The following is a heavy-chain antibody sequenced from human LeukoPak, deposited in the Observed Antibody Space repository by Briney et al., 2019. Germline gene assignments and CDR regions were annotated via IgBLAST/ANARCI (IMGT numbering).Heavy chain of an antibody. CDR1: GGTFSSYA. J-gene: IGHJ6*03. Sequence: SVKVSCKASGGTFSSYAISWVRQAPGQGLEWMGGIIPIFGTANYAQKFQGRVTITTDESTSTAYMELSSLRSEDTAVYYCARDLVPAAIPSYYYYYYMDVWGKGTTVTVSS. CDR2: IIPIFGTA. V-gene: IGHV1-69*05. D-gene: IGHD2-2*02. CDR3: ARDLVPAAIPSYYYYYYMDV.